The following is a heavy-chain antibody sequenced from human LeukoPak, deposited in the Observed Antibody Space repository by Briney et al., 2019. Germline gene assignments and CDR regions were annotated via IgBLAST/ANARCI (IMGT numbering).Heavy chain of an antibody. Sequence: ASVRVSCKASGYTFTGYYIHWVRQAPGQGLEWMGWINPTSGGTKYAQKFQGRVTMTRDTSISTAYMELSRLRSDDTAVYYCAGPGIAVDPHPNYYYYGMDVWGQGTTVTVSS. CDR2: INPTSGGT. CDR3: AGPGIAVDPHPNYYYYGMDV. J-gene: IGHJ6*02. CDR1: GYTFTGYY. D-gene: IGHD6-19*01. V-gene: IGHV1-2*02.